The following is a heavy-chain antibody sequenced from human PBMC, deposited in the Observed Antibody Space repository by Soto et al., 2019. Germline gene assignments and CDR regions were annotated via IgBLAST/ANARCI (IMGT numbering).Heavy chain of an antibody. Sequence: QAQLVESGGGLVVAGGTLRLSCAASGFPFNDYDMSWVGQRPGEGSEWISCISGSGDSVAYADSVQGRFTVSRENAKNSLHLQMNSLRADDAAVYYCARDPRTLGFDPLGQETLVTVSS. V-gene: IGHV3-11*01. CDR1: GFPFNDYD. CDR3: ARDPRTLGFDP. CDR2: ISGSGDSV. J-gene: IGHJ5*02. D-gene: IGHD1-7*01.